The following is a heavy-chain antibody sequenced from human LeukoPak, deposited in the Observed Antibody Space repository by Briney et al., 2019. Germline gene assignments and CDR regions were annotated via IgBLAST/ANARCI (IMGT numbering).Heavy chain of an antibody. J-gene: IGHJ4*02. CDR2: IYSSVT. V-gene: IGHV3-53*01. CDR1: GFTISSNS. Sequence: GGSLRLSCTVSGFTISSNSMSWVRQAPGKGLEWVSFIYSSVTHYSDSVKGRFTISRDNSKNTLFLQMNSLRAEDTAVYYCARRAGAYSHPYDYWGQGTLVTVSS. D-gene: IGHD4/OR15-4a*01. CDR3: ARRAGAYSHPYDY.